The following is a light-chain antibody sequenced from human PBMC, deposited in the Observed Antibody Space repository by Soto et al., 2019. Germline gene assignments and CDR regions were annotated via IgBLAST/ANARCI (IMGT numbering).Light chain of an antibody. Sequence: QSALTQPASVSGSPGQSITISCTGTSSVVGSYDLVSWYQHHPGKAPKLMIYEGSKRPPGVSNRFSGSKSGNTASLTISGLQAEDEADYYCCSYAGSSTYMVFGGGTKLTVL. J-gene: IGLJ2*01. V-gene: IGLV2-23*01. CDR2: EGS. CDR3: CSYAGSSTYMV. CDR1: SSVVGSYDL.